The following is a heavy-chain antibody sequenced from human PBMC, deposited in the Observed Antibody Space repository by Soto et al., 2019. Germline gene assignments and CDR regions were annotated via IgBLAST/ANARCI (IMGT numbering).Heavy chain of an antibody. V-gene: IGHV1-18*04. Sequence: ASVKVSCKASGYTFTSYGISWVRQAPGQGLEWMGWISAYNGNANYAQKLQGRVTMTTDTSTSTAYMELRSLRSDDTAVYYCARDDLYSSGWYSYYYYRMYVWGQGTTVTVSS. CDR1: GYTFTSYG. CDR3: ARDDLYSSGWYSYYYYRMYV. J-gene: IGHJ6*02. CDR2: ISAYNGNA. D-gene: IGHD6-19*01.